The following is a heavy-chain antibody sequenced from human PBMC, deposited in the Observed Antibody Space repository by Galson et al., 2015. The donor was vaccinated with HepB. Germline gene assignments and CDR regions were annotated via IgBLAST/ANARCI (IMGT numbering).Heavy chain of an antibody. CDR3: ARRFYYYDSSGYYYHFDY. J-gene: IGHJ4*02. V-gene: IGHV5-51*01. D-gene: IGHD3-22*01. Sequence: QSGAEVKKPGESLKISCKGSGYSFTSYWIGWVRQMPGKGLEWMGIIYPGDSDTRYSPSFQGQVTISADKSISTAYLQWSSLKASDTAMYYCARRFYYYDSSGYYYHFDYWGQGTLVTVSS. CDR2: IYPGDSDT. CDR1: GYSFTSYW.